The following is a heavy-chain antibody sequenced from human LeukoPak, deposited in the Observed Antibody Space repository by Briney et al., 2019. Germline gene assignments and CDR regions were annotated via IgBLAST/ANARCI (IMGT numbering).Heavy chain of an antibody. CDR2: VHTNTGNP. CDR1: GYTFSRFA. Sequence: ASVKVSCKASGYTFSRFAINWVRQAPGQGLEWMGWVHTNTGNPTYAQGFSGRFVFSLDTSVNTAYLQISTLKAEDTAVYYCARAPEWLLDYWGQGTLVTVSS. D-gene: IGHD5-12*01. J-gene: IGHJ4*02. CDR3: ARAPEWLLDY. V-gene: IGHV7-4-1*02.